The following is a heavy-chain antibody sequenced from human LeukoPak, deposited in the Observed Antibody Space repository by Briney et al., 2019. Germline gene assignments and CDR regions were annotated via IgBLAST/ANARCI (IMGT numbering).Heavy chain of an antibody. CDR3: ARDRADFWSGYYGWFDP. V-gene: IGHV3-21*01. D-gene: IGHD3-3*01. CDR2: ISSSSSYI. J-gene: IGHJ5*02. Sequence: AGGSLRLSCAASGFTFSSYSVNWVREAPGKGLEWVSSISSSSSYIYYADSVKGRSTISRDNAKNSLYLQMNSLRAEDTAVYYCARDRADFWSGYYGWFDPWGQGTLVTVSS. CDR1: GFTFSSYS.